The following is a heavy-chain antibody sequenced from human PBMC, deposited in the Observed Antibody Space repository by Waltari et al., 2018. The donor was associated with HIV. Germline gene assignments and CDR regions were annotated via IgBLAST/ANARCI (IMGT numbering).Heavy chain of an antibody. V-gene: IGHV3-23*01. J-gene: IGHJ5*02. D-gene: IGHD6-19*01. CDR1: GFTFSNYA. CDR2: ISGRGGRT. CDR3: AKGGRAVAGNWFDP. Sequence: EVQLLESGGGLVQPGGSLRLSCAASGFTFSNYAINWVRQAPGKGLMWVSVISGRGGRTHYADSVKGRFSVSRDNSKNTLYLQMNSLRPEDTAIYYCAKGGRAVAGNWFDPWGQGTLVTVSS.